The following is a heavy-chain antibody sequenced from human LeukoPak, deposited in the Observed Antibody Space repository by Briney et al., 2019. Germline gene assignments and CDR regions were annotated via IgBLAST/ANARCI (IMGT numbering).Heavy chain of an antibody. CDR2: INHSGST. J-gene: IGHJ4*02. D-gene: IGHD1-26*01. CDR3: WSYYPPDFDY. V-gene: IGHV4-34*01. Sequence: SGTLSLTCAVYGGSFSGYYWSWIRQPPGKGLEWIGEINHSGSTNYNPSLKSRVTISVDTSKNQFSLKLRSVTAADTAVYYCWSYYPPDFDYWGQGTLVTVSS. CDR1: GGSFSGYY.